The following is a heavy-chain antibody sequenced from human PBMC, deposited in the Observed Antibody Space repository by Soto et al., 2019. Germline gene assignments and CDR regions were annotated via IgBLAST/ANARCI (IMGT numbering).Heavy chain of an antibody. V-gene: IGHV3-33*01. CDR1: GFTFSSYG. CDR3: ARGVYYDSSGPGFDY. Sequence: GGSLRLSCAASGFTFSSYGMHWVCQAPGKGLEWVAVIWYDGSNKYYADSVKGRFTISRDNSKNTLYLQMNSLRAEDTAVYHCARGVYYDSSGPGFDYWGQGTLVTVSS. CDR2: IWYDGSNK. D-gene: IGHD3-22*01. J-gene: IGHJ4*02.